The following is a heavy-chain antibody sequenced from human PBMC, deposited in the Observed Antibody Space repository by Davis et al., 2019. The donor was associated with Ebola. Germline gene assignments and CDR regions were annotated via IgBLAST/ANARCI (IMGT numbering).Heavy chain of an antibody. CDR1: GFTFSAYY. Sequence: GGSLRLSCAASGFTFSAYYMTWIRQAPGKGLEWVSYLSGSGTYTNSADSVKGRFTISRDNAKNSLYLQMSSLRVDDTAVYYCARGRVAVAGTPFDYWGQGTLVTVSS. D-gene: IGHD6-19*01. J-gene: IGHJ4*01. V-gene: IGHV3-11*06. CDR3: ARGRVAVAGTPFDY. CDR2: LSGSGTYT.